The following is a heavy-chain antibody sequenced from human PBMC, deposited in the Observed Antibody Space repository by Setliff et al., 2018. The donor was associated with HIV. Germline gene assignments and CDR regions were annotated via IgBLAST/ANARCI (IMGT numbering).Heavy chain of an antibody. CDR2: IYHTGST. Sequence: PSETLSLTCTVSGGSINSTSYYWGWIRQPPGNGLEWIGSIYHTGSTYYKPSLRSRVTTSVDTSKSQFSLKLSSVTAADTAVYYCARVSCSSWYSIPLYYYYSMDVWGKGTTVTVS. CDR3: ARVSCSSWYSIPLYYYYSMDV. CDR1: GGSINSTSYY. J-gene: IGHJ6*03. V-gene: IGHV4-39*07. D-gene: IGHD6-13*01.